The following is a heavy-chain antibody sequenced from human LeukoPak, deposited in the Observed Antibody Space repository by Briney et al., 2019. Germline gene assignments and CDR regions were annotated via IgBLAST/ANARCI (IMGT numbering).Heavy chain of an antibody. V-gene: IGHV1-2*02. J-gene: IGHJ4*02. Sequence: GASVKVSCKASGYTFTGYYMHWVRQAPGQGLEWMGWINPNSGGTNYAQKFQGRVTMTRDTSISTAYMELSRLRSDDTAMYYCARESGSGYSYGYGYWGQGTLVTVSS. CDR1: GYTFTGYY. CDR2: INPNSGGT. CDR3: ARESGSGYSYGYGY. D-gene: IGHD5-18*01.